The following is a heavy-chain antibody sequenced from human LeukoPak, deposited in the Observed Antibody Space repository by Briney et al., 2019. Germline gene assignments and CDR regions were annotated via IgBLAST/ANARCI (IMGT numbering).Heavy chain of an antibody. CDR3: ARGGGIGWNYVWHY. D-gene: IGHD1-7*01. J-gene: IGHJ4*02. CDR2: IYYSGST. V-gene: IGHV4-39*07. CDR1: GGSISSSSYY. Sequence: SETLSLTCTVSGGSISSSSYYWGWIRQPPGKGLEWIGSIYYSGSTYYNPSLKSRVTISVDTSKNQFSLKLSSVTAADTAVYYCARGGGIGWNYVWHYWGQGTLVTVSS.